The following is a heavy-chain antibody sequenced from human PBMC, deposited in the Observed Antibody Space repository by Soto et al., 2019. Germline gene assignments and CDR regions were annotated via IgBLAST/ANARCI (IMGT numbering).Heavy chain of an antibody. D-gene: IGHD3-10*01. Sequence: SETLSLTCAVYGGSFSGYSWTWIRQPPGTGLEWIGEINHSGSTNYNPSLKSRVTISVDTSKNQFSLRLSSVTTADTAVYYCARYGSGSYLDYWGHGTLVTVSS. CDR1: GGSFSGYS. J-gene: IGHJ4*01. V-gene: IGHV4-34*01. CDR3: ARYGSGSYLDY. CDR2: INHSGST.